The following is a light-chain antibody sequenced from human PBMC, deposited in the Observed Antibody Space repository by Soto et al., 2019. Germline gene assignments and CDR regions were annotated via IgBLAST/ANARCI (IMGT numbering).Light chain of an antibody. Sequence: DVVMTQSPLSLPVTLGQSASISCKSTQGLVYSDGNIYLNWFHQRPGQSPRRLIYMISKRDSGVPDRFSGSVSGTDFTLTISRVEAEDVGVYYCMQGTHWPWTFGQGTKVEMK. J-gene: IGKJ1*01. CDR2: MIS. CDR3: MQGTHWPWT. V-gene: IGKV2-30*01. CDR1: QGLVYSDGNIY.